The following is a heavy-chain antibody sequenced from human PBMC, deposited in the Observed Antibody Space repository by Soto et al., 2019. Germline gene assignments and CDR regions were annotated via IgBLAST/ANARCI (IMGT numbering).Heavy chain of an antibody. J-gene: IGHJ5*02. Sequence: QVQLVQSGAEVKKPGASVKVSCKASGYTFTSYDINWVRQAPGQGLEYLGWMNPNSGNTAYVQKFQGRVTMTRDTSITTAYMELSSMRSEATAVYFCARGIKYGAYSRWFDPWGQGTLVTVSS. CDR3: ARGIKYGAYSRWFDP. V-gene: IGHV1-8*01. D-gene: IGHD4-17*01. CDR1: GYTFTSYD. CDR2: MNPNSGNT.